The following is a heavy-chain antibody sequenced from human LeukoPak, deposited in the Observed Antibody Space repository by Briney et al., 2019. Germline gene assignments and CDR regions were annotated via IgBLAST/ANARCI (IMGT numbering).Heavy chain of an antibody. D-gene: IGHD6-13*01. CDR2: IYYSGST. J-gene: IGHJ5*02. CDR3: ARDRLEAAGTRWFDP. Sequence: SETLSLTCTVSGGSISSYYWSWIRQPPGKGLEWIGYIYYSGSTNYNPSLKSRVTMSVDTSKNQFSLKLSSVTAADTAVYYCARDRLEAAGTRWFDPWGQGTLVTVSS. CDR1: GGSISSYY. V-gene: IGHV4-59*12.